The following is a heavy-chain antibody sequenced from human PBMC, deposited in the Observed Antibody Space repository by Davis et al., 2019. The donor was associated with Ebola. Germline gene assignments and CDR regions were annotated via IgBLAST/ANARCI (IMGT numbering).Heavy chain of an antibody. J-gene: IGHJ4*02. CDR1: GFTYSSYD. CDR2: IGTAGDS. D-gene: IGHD4-17*01. Sequence: PGGSLRLSCAASGFTYSSYDMHWVRQAIGKGLEWVSAIGTAGDSYYPGSVKGRFTISRENAKNSLYLQMNSLRAGDTAVYYCARVADDYGDYGGFDYWGQGTLVTVSS. CDR3: ARVADDYGDYGGFDY. V-gene: IGHV3-13*01.